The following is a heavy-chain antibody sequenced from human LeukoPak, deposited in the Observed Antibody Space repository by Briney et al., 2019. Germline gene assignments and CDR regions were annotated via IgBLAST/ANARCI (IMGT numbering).Heavy chain of an antibody. CDR3: AREVGRRTTVTTRYFDY. Sequence: SETLSLTCTVSGGSISSGGYYWSWIRQHPGKGLEWIGYIYYSGSTYYSPSLKSRVTISVDTSKNQFSLKLSSVTAADTAVYYCAREVGRRTTVTTRYFDYWGQGTLVTVSS. CDR1: GGSISSGGYY. CDR2: IYYSGST. D-gene: IGHD4-17*01. J-gene: IGHJ4*02. V-gene: IGHV4-31*03.